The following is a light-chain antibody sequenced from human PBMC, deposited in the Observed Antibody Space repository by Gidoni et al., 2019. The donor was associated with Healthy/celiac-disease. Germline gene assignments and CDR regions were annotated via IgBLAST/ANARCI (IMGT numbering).Light chain of an antibody. CDR3: QQYNNWPPYT. V-gene: IGKV3-15*01. J-gene: IGKJ2*01. CDR2: GAS. Sequence: EIVMTQSPATLSVSPGERATLSCRASQSVSSNFAWYQQKPGQAPRLLIYGASTRATGIPARFSGSGSWTEFTLTISSLQSEDFAVYYCQQYNNWPPYTFGQGTKLAIK. CDR1: QSVSSN.